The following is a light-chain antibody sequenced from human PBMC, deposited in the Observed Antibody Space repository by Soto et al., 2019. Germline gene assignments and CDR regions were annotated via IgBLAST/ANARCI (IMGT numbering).Light chain of an antibody. Sequence: QSVLTQPPSVSGAPGQRVTISCTGSSSNIGAGYDVHWYQQFPGTAPKLLIYGNTNRPSGVPDRFSGSKSGTSASLAITGLQAEDEADYYCQSYDSSLNGRVFGGGTKVTVL. CDR1: SSNIGAGYD. CDR3: QSYDSSLNGRV. V-gene: IGLV1-40*01. J-gene: IGLJ3*02. CDR2: GNT.